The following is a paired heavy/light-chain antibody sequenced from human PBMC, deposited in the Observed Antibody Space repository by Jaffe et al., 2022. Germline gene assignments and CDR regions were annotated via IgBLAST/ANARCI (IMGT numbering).Light chain of an antibody. CDR2: DND. J-gene: IGLJ3*02. CDR3: GTWDTSMKTWV. Sequence: QSVLTQPPSVSAAPGQKVTISCSGSGSNIGNNFVSWYQHLPGTAPKLLIYDNDHRPSGIPDRFSGSKSGTSATLGITGLQTGDEADYYCGTWDTSMKTWVLGRGTKLTVL. V-gene: IGLV1-51*01. CDR1: GSNIGNNF.
Heavy chain of an antibody. D-gene: IGHD2-15*01. CDR3: AKDRDIIVAVAHGIDY. V-gene: IGHV3-23*01. CDR1: GFTFSSYA. J-gene: IGHJ4*02. CDR2: IGGAGGST. Sequence: EVQLLESGGGLVQPGGSLRLSCAASGFTFSSYAMHWVRQAPGKGLEWVSGIGGAGGSTHYADSVRGRFTISRDNSKKTLYLQMNSLRAEDTAVYYCAKDRDIIVAVAHGIDYWGQGTLLTVSS.